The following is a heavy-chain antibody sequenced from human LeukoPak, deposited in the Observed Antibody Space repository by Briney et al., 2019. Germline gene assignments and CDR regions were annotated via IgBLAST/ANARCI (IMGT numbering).Heavy chain of an antibody. D-gene: IGHD3-10*01. Sequence: SVKVSCKASGGTFSSYAISWVRQAPGQGLEWMGGIIPIFGTANYAQKFQGRVTITADKSTSTAYMELSSLRSEDTAVYYCARGVTMVRGVIPGDYYYYMDVWGKGTTVTVSS. CDR2: IIPIFGTA. CDR1: GGTFSSYA. CDR3: ARGVTMVRGVIPGDYYYYMDV. J-gene: IGHJ6*03. V-gene: IGHV1-69*06.